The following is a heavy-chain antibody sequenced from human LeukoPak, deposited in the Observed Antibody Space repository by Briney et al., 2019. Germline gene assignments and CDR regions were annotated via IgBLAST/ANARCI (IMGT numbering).Heavy chain of an antibody. J-gene: IGHJ4*02. CDR2: ISTYNGDK. V-gene: IGHV1-18*04. Sequence: ASVRVSCEVSGYTFNKYGISGVRQAPGQGGEWRGGISTYNGDKNYDQKIQRSVTMTTDTSTSTAYMEVRSLRSDDTAVYYCARDPSNSTGWSAFFDYWGQGTLVTVSS. D-gene: IGHD6-19*01. CDR3: ARDPSNSTGWSAFFDY. CDR1: GYTFNKYG.